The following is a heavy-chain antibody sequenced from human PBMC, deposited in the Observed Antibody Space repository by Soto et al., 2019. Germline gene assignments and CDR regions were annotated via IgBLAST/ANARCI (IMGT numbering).Heavy chain of an antibody. CDR3: ASFYEGDCTTTTCYGDFDY. Sequence: QVHLVQAGAEVKKPGSSVKVSCRASGGTFNRYSISWVRQAPGQGLEWMGRIIPMFGITNYEQKFQGRVMITADNSANTAYREVGGLISEDTAMYYCASFYEGDCTTTTCYGDFDYWGQGTRVTGSS. V-gene: IGHV1-69*02. CDR1: GGTFNRYS. D-gene: IGHD2-2*01. CDR2: IIPMFGIT. J-gene: IGHJ4*02.